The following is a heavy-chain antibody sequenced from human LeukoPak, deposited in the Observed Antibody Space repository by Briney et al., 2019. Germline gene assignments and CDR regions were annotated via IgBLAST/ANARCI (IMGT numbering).Heavy chain of an antibody. CDR2: ISGSGGST. J-gene: IGHJ3*02. V-gene: IGHV3-23*01. CDR1: GFTFSSYG. Sequence: GGTLRLSCAASGFTFSSYGMSWVRQAPGKGLEWVSAISGSGGSTYYADSVKGRFTISRDNSKNTLYLQMNGLRAEDTALYYCAFGDRNFDWINDAFDIWGQGTMVTVSS. D-gene: IGHD3-9*01. CDR3: AFGDRNFDWINDAFDI.